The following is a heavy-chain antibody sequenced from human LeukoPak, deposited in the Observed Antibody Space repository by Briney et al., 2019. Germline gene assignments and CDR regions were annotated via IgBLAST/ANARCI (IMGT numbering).Heavy chain of an antibody. J-gene: IGHJ4*02. CDR3: ASRKLGNDY. V-gene: IGHV4-34*01. CDR2: INHSGST. Sequence: PSETLSLTCAVYGESFSAYYWSWIRQPPGKGLEWIGEINHSGSTNYNPSLKSRVTISADTSKNEFSLKLNSVTAADTAVYYCASRKLGNDYWGQGTLVTVSS. CDR1: GESFSAYY. D-gene: IGHD7-27*01.